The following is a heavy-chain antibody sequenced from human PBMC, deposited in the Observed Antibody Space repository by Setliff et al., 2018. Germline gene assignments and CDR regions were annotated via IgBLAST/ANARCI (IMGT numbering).Heavy chain of an antibody. V-gene: IGHV1-69*10. CDR3: AREGVDTRSSTDYRYYMDV. CDR2: IIPILGIA. Sequence: GASVKVSCKASGYTFTGYYMHWVRQAPGQGLEWMGGIIPILGIANYAQKFHGRVTIITDESTSTAYMELSSLTSDDTAVYYCAREGVDTRSSTDYRYYMDVWGKGTTVTVSS. D-gene: IGHD5-18*01. J-gene: IGHJ6*03. CDR1: GYTFTGYY.